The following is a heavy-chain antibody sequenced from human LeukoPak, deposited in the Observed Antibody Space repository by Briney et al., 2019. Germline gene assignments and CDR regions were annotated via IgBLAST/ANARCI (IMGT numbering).Heavy chain of an antibody. CDR3: ANRYDT. D-gene: IGHD2-2*01. V-gene: IGHV3-30*18. J-gene: IGHJ5*02. CDR1: GFTFSSYG. CDR2: ISYDGSNK. Sequence: PGGSLRLSCAASGFTFSSYGMHWVRQAPGKGLEWVAVISYDGSNKYYADSVRGRFTISRDNSKNTLYLQMNSLRAEDTAVYYCANRYDTWGQGTLVTVSS.